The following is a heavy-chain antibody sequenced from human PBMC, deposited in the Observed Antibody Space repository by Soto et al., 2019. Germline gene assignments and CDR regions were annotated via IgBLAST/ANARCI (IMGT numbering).Heavy chain of an antibody. CDR1: GFTFSDYF. CDR2: ISRNSRYT. Sequence: QVQLVESGGGLVKPGGSLRLSCAASGFTFSDYFMAWIRQAPGKGLEWIAYISRNSRYTNFADSVRGRFTISRDNAKNSLYLQMNDLSAEDTAVYYCAPNYQEPSDDAFDVWGQGTMVTVSS. CDR3: APNYQEPSDDAFDV. V-gene: IGHV3-11*06. D-gene: IGHD2-2*01. J-gene: IGHJ3*01.